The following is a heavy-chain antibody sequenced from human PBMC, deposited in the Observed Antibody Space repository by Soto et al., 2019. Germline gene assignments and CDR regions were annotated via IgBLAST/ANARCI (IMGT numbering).Heavy chain of an antibody. CDR2: IHISSSII. D-gene: IGHD3-16*01. V-gene: IGHV3-48*02. Sequence: ESGGGLVQPGGSLRLSCAVSGFTFSSHAMNWVRQAPGKGLEWVAYIHISSSIIYYADSVNGRFTISRDNAKNSLYLQMNSMRDDDTAVYYCARDARNADYEYWGQGTLVTVSS. CDR3: ARDARNADYEY. CDR1: GFTFSSHA. J-gene: IGHJ4*02.